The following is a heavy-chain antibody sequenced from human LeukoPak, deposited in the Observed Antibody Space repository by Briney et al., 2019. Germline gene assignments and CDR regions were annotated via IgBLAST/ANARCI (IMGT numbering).Heavy chain of an antibody. J-gene: IGHJ4*02. CDR3: TTVNGDNFPDY. CDR2: IKTKADGGAT. CDR1: GFTFSNVW. Sequence: PGGSLRLSCAASGFTFSNVWMSWVRQAPGKRLEWVGRIKTKADGGATDYAAPVKARFTISRDDSKDTVYLQMNSLKTEDTAVYYCTTVNGDNFPDYWGQGTLVTVSS. V-gene: IGHV3-15*01. D-gene: IGHD4-23*01.